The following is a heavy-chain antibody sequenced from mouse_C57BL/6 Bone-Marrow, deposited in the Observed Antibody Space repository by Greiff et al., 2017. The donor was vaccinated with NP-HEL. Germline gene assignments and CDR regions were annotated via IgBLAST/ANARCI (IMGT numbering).Heavy chain of an antibody. CDR3: ARHYYGSSYGYFDV. CDR2: FHPYNDDT. Sequence: QVQLQQSGAELVKPGASVKMSCKASGYTFTTYPIEWMKQNHGKSLEWIGNFHPYNDDTKYNEKFKGKATWTVEKSSSKVYLELSRLTSDDSAVYYCARHYYGSSYGYFDVWGTGTTVTVSS. CDR1: GYTFTTYP. J-gene: IGHJ1*03. V-gene: IGHV1-47*01. D-gene: IGHD1-1*01.